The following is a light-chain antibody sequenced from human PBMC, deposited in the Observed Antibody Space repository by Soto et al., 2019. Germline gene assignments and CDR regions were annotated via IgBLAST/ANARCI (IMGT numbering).Light chain of an antibody. J-gene: IGLJ3*02. CDR1: SGSIASNY. Sequence: NFMLTQPHSVSESPGKTVTISCTRSSGSIASNYVQWYQQRPGSAPTTVIYEDNQRPSGVPDRFSGSIDSSPNSASLTISGLKTEDEADYYCQSYDSVFGGGTKLTVL. V-gene: IGLV6-57*04. CDR2: EDN. CDR3: QSYDSV.